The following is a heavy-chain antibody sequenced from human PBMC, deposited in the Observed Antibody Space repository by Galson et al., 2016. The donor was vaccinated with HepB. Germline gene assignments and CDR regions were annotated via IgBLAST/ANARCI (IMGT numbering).Heavy chain of an antibody. J-gene: IGHJ3*02. V-gene: IGHV2-5*02. CDR1: GFSLNTSGVG. Sequence: PALVKPTQTLTLTCTFSGFSLNTSGVGAGWIRQPPGKALEWLALIYWDDDKRYSPSLKSRLTITKDTSKNQVVLTMTNMDPVDTATYYCAHLWPDSDAFDIWGQGTMVTVSS. D-gene: IGHD3-10*01. CDR2: IYWDDDK. CDR3: AHLWPDSDAFDI.